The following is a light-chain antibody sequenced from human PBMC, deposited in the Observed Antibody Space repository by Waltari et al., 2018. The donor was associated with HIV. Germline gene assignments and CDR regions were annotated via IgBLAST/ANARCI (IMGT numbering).Light chain of an antibody. CDR3: QALATWDSTSGGV. V-gene: IGLV3-1*01. CDR2: KDT. CDR1: ELGHKY. J-gene: IGLJ1*01. Sequence: SSGLTPPPSVSVSPGQTASISCSGHELGHKYVSWSQQKPGQSPVLLIYKDTERHSGISERFSGSNSGNTATLNIRGAQATDEAEYFCQALATWDSTSGGVFGTGTRVTVL.